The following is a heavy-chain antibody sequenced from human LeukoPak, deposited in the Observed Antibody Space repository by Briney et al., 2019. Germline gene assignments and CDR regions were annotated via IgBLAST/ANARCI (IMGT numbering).Heavy chain of an antibody. D-gene: IGHD3-22*01. CDR3: AKVYSLYDTEDRHDAFDI. CDR1: GFTFSSYA. CDR2: ISYDGSNK. J-gene: IGHJ3*02. V-gene: IGHV3-30*04. Sequence: GGSLRLSCAASGFTFSSYAMHWVRQAPGKGLEWVAVISYDGSNKYYADSVKGRFTISRDNSKNTLYLQMNSLRAEDTAVYYCAKVYSLYDTEDRHDAFDIWGQGTMVTVSS.